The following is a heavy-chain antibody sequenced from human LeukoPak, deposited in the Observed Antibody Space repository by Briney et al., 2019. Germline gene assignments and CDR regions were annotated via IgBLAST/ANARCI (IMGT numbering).Heavy chain of an antibody. CDR2: ITGDSGTI. V-gene: IGHV3-48*01. CDR1: GFAFSSYA. Sequence: GGSLRLSCAASGFAFSSYAMNWVRQAPGEGLEWVSFITGDSGTIYYVDSMKGRFTISRDNAKNSLYLQIDNLRAKDTAVYYCARDRMGGSFDYWGQGTPVTVSS. J-gene: IGHJ4*02. D-gene: IGHD2-15*01. CDR3: ARDRMGGSFDY.